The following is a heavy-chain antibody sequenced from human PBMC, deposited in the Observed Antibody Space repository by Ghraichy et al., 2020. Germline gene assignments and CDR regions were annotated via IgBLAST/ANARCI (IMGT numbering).Heavy chain of an antibody. CDR1: GYPFMSSG. J-gene: IGHJ6*02. Sequence: ASVKVSCKASGYPFMSSGITWVRQAPGQGLEWMGWISAYNLNTNYAQKLQGRVTMTTDTSTSTAYMELRSLRSDDTAVYYCAIALPETGEYTMDVWGQGTTVIVSS. V-gene: IGHV1-18*01. CDR2: ISAYNLNT. CDR3: AIALPETGEYTMDV. D-gene: IGHD2-21*02.